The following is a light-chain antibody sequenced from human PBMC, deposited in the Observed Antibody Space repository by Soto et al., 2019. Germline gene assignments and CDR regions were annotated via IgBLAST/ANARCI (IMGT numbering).Light chain of an antibody. CDR2: EVT. J-gene: IGLJ1*01. V-gene: IGLV2-14*01. CDR3: SSYTTSSNRV. Sequence: QSVLSQPGSVSGSAGQSIAISCTGSSSDVGIYNYVSWYQQHPGKVPKLIIYEVTSRPSGVSIRFSGSKSGNTASLTISGLQPEDEADYYCSSYTTSSNRVFGNGKKVTV. CDR1: SSDVGIYNY.